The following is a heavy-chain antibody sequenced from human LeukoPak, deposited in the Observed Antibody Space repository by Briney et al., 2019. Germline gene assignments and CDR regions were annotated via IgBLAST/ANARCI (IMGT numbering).Heavy chain of an antibody. J-gene: IGHJ4*02. Sequence: PGGSLRLSCAASGLTVSSHDMSWVRQAPGKGLEWVSVIYSGGSTYYADSVKGRFTISRDNSKNTLYLQMNSLRAEDTAVYYCARGHNFGRLHPFDYWGQGTLVTVSS. CDR3: ARGHNFGRLHPFDY. CDR2: IYSGGST. CDR1: GLTVSSHD. D-gene: IGHD3-9*01. V-gene: IGHV3-66*01.